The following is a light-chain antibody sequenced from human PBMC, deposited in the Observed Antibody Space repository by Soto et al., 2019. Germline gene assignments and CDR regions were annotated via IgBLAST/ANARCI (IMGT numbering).Light chain of an antibody. CDR3: CSYAGSYTLVV. CDR2: DVT. V-gene: IGLV2-11*01. CDR1: SSDVGGYNY. Sequence: QSALTQPRSVSGSPGQSVTISCTGTSSDVGGYNYVSWYQQHPGKAPKLMIYDVTERPSGVSDRFSGSKSGNTASLTISGLQAEDEADYYCCSYAGSYTLVVFGGGTKLTVL. J-gene: IGLJ2*01.